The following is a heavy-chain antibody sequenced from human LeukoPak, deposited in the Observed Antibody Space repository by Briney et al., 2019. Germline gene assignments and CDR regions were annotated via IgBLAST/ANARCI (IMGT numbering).Heavy chain of an antibody. CDR2: INHSGST. CDR1: GGSFSGYY. V-gene: IGHV4-34*01. Sequence: SETLSLTCAVDGGSFSGYYWSWIRQPPGKGLEWIGEINHSGSTNYNPSLKSRVTISVDTSKNQFSLKLSSVTAADTAVYYRARGGGSGYDFWSGYRGGYNWFDPWGQGTLVTVSS. CDR3: ARGGGSGYDFWSGYRGGYNWFDP. D-gene: IGHD3-3*01. J-gene: IGHJ5*02.